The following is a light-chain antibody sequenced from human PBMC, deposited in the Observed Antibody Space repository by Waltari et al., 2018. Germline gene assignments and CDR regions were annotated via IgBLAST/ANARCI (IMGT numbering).Light chain of an antibody. CDR3: ATWDDSRSF. CDR2: END. CDR1: GSNIKSSY. J-gene: IGLJ2*01. V-gene: IGLV1-47*01. Sequence: QSVLTQPPSVSGTPGQRLTISCSGSGSNIKSSYIYWYQKLAGSAPKLLIFENDQRPSGVPDRFFASKSGTSASLAINGLRSEDEALYYCATWDDSRSFFGGGTKLTVL.